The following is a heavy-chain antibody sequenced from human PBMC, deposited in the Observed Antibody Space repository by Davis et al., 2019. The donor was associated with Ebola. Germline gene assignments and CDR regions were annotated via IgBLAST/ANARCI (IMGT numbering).Heavy chain of an antibody. D-gene: IGHD2-2*02. V-gene: IGHV3-30-3*01. Sequence: GGSLRLSCAASGFTFSSYAMHWVRQAPGKGLEWVAVISYDGSNKYYADSVKGRFTISRDNSKNTLYLQMNSLRAEDTAVYYCAREGGGCTSCYTLYYYGMDVWGQGTTVTVSS. J-gene: IGHJ6*02. CDR1: GFTFSSYA. CDR3: AREGGGCTSCYTLYYYGMDV. CDR2: ISYDGSNK.